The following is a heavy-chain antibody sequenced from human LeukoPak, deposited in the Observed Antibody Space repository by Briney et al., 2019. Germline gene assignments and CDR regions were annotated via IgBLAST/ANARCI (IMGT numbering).Heavy chain of an antibody. V-gene: IGHV3-30*18. CDR2: ISYDGSNK. D-gene: IGHD2-2*01. J-gene: IGHJ5*02. CDR3: AKAIPAAVS. Sequence: GGSLRLSCAASGFTFSSYAMSWVRQAPGKGLEWVAVISYDGSNKYYADSVKGRFTISRDNSKYTLYLQMNSLRAEDTAVYYCAKAIPAAVSWGQGTLVTVSS. CDR1: GFTFSSYA.